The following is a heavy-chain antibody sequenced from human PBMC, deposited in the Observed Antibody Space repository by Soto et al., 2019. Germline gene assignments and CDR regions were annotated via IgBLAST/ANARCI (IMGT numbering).Heavy chain of an antibody. CDR2: MSHSGGT. CDR3: ARVERGTTTTVVDAFDI. Sequence: QVQLQQWGAGLLKPSETLSLTCAVYGGFVSSGNYYWSWIRQPPGKGLEWIGEMSHSGGTHFNPSLKCRVTISVDTSKNQFSLKMTSVTAADTALYYCARVERGTTTTVVDAFDIWGPGTMVTVSS. J-gene: IGHJ3*02. D-gene: IGHD4-4*01. CDR1: GGFVSSGNYY. V-gene: IGHV4-34*01.